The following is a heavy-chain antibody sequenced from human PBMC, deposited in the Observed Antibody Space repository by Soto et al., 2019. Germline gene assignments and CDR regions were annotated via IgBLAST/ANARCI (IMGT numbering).Heavy chain of an antibody. Sequence: SETLSLTCTVSGGSISSGGYYWSWIRQHPGKGLEWIGYIYYSGSTYYNPSLKSRVTISVDTSKNQFSLKLSSVTAADTAVYYCARDPLIRYCSSTICYASDIWGQGTMVTVSS. CDR3: ARDPLIRYCSSTICYASDI. D-gene: IGHD2-2*01. J-gene: IGHJ3*02. CDR1: GGSISSGGYY. CDR2: IYYSGST. V-gene: IGHV4-31*03.